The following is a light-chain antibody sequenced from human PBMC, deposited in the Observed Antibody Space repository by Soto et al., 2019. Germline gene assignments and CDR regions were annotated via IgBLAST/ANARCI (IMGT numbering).Light chain of an antibody. V-gene: IGKV1-6*01. Sequence: AIQMTQSPSSLSASVGDRVTITCRASQGIRNDLGWYQQKPGKAPRLLIFATSTLHSGVPSRFSGSGFGTDFTLTISSLQPEDVATYCCVQDYSYPRTFGPGTKVDLK. CDR2: ATS. CDR3: VQDYSYPRT. J-gene: IGKJ3*01. CDR1: QGIRND.